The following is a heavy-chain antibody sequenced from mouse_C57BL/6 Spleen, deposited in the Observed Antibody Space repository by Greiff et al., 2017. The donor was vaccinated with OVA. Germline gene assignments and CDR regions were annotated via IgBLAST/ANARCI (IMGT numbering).Heavy chain of an antibody. V-gene: IGHV5-4*01. D-gene: IGHD3-1*01. CDR1: GFTFSSYA. J-gene: IGHJ3*01. CDR2: ISDGGSYT. CDR3: ARDGSSGVGAY. Sequence: DVKLVESGGGLVKPGGSLKLSCAASGFTFSSYAMSWVRQTPEKRLEWVATISDGGSYTYYPDNVKGRFTISRDNAKNNLYLQMSHLKSEDTAMYYCARDGSSGVGAYWGQGTLVTVSA.